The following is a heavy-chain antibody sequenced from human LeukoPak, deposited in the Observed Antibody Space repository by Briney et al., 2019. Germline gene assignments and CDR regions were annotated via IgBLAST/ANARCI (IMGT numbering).Heavy chain of an antibody. V-gene: IGHV4-34*01. CDR2: INHSGST. D-gene: IGHD3-3*01. Sequence: SETLSLTCAVYGGSFSGYYWSWIRQPPGKGLEWIGEINHSGSTNYNPSLKSRVTISVDTSKNQFSLKLSSVTAADTAVYYRARGRRYDFWSGYYHYYYYMDVWGKGTTVTVSS. CDR1: GGSFSGYY. J-gene: IGHJ6*03. CDR3: ARGRRYDFWSGYYHYYYYMDV.